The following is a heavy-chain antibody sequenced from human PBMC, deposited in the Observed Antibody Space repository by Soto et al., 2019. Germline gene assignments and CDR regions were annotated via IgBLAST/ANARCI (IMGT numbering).Heavy chain of an antibody. D-gene: IGHD1-26*01. Sequence: SETLSLTCTVSGGSISSSSYYWGWIRHPPGKGLEWIGNIYYSGITYYNLSLKSRVTISVDTSKNQFSLKLSSVTAADTAVYYCARFLVGASDFDYWGQGTLVTVSS. CDR1: GGSISSSSYY. V-gene: IGHV4-39*01. CDR2: IYYSGIT. CDR3: ARFLVGASDFDY. J-gene: IGHJ4*02.